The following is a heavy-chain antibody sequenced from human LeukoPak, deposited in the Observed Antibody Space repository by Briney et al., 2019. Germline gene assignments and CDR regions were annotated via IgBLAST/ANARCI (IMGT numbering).Heavy chain of an antibody. CDR3: ARPRGSSGWSGPFDY. Sequence: SETLSLTCAVYGGSFSGYYWSWIRQPPGKGLEWIGEINHSGSTYYNPSLKSRVTISVDTSKNQFSLKLSSVTAADTAVYYCARPRGSSGWSGPFDYWGQGTLVTVSS. V-gene: IGHV4-34*01. CDR1: GGSFSGYY. J-gene: IGHJ4*02. CDR2: INHSGST. D-gene: IGHD6-19*01.